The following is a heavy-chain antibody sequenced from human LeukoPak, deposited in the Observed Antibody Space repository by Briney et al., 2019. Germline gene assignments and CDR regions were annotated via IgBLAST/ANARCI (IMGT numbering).Heavy chain of an antibody. V-gene: IGHV1-2*06. J-gene: IGHJ4*02. CDR1: GYTFTGYY. Sequence: ASVKVSCKASGYTFTGYYMHWVRQAPGQGLEWMGRINPNSGGTNYAQKFQGRVTMTRDTSISTAYMELSRLRSDDTAVYYCACRGYYYDSSGYYFDYWGQGTLVTVSS. CDR2: INPNSGGT. CDR3: ACRGYYYDSSGYYFDY. D-gene: IGHD3-22*01.